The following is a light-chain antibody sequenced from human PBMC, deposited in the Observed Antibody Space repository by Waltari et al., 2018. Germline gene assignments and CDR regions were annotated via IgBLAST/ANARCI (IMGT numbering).Light chain of an antibody. CDR3: AAWDDSLLGV. V-gene: IGLV1-44*01. CDR1: SSHIGSNI. CDR2: SND. Sequence: QSVLTQPPSASGTPGQRVTISCSGSSSHIGSNIVNWYQQLPGTAPKLLIYSNDQRPSGVPDRFSGSKSGTSAYLAISGLHSEDEAEYYCAAWDDSLLGVFGGGTKLTVL. J-gene: IGLJ3*02.